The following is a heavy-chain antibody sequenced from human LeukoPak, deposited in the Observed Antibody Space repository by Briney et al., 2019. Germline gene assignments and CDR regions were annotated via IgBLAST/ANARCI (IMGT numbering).Heavy chain of an antibody. D-gene: IGHD4-23*01. CDR1: GYTFTCYY. CDR2: INPNSGGT. CDR3: ARYHGGYEYYYMDV. J-gene: IGHJ6*03. Sequence: GASVKVSCKASGYTFTCYYMHWVRQAPGQGLEWMGWINPNSGGTNYAQKFQGRVTMTRDTSISTAYMELSRLRSDDTAVYYCARYHGGYEYYYMDVWGKGTTVTISS. V-gene: IGHV1-2*02.